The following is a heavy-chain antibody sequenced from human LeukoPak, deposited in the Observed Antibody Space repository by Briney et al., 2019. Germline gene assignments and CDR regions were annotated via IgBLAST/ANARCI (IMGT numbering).Heavy chain of an antibody. CDR1: GGSFSGYY. Sequence: SETLSLTCAVYGGSFSGYYWSWIRQPLGKGLEWIGEINHSGSTNYNPPLKSRVTISVDTSKNQFSLKLSSVTAADTAVYYCASRGFDPWGQGTLVTVSS. J-gene: IGHJ5*02. CDR3: ASRGFDP. CDR2: INHSGST. V-gene: IGHV4-34*01.